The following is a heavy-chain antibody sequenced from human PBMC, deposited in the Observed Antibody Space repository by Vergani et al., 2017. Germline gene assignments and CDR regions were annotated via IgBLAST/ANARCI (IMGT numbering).Heavy chain of an antibody. D-gene: IGHD4-17*01. J-gene: IGHJ5*02. CDR1: GYSFTSYW. CDR2: IYPGDSDT. Sequence: EVQLVQSGAEVKKPGESLKISCKGSGYSFTSYWIGWVRQMPGKGLEWMGIIYPGDSDTRYSPSFQGQVTISADKSISTAYLQWSSLKASDTAMYYCARHLGSLDYGDDGWGMVQMRENWFDRWGQGTLVTVSS. CDR3: ARHLGSLDYGDDGWGMVQMRENWFDR. V-gene: IGHV5-51*01.